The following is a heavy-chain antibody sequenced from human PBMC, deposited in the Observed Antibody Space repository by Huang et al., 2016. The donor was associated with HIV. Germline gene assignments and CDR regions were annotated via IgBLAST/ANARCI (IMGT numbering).Heavy chain of an antibody. V-gene: IGHV1-69*01. CDR3: ATVDYYDTSGPQRGYFDN. CDR2: IIPTLGTA. D-gene: IGHD3-22*01. J-gene: IGHJ4*02. Sequence: QVQLVQSGAEVKKPGSSVKVSCKASGGSFRNFAIGWVRQAPGQWLEWMGGIIPTLGTANHAQKFQGRVTIIADESTSTAYMELSSLRSEDTAVYYCATVDYYDTSGPQRGYFDNWGQGTLVTVSS. CDR1: GGSFRNFA.